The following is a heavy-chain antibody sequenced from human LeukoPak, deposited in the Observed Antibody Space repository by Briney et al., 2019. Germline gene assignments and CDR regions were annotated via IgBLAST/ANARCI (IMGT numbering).Heavy chain of an antibody. CDR2: IGAYNGNT. Sequence: ASVKVSCEASGYTFTGYYMHWVRQAPGQGLEWMGWIGAYNGNTNYAQKLQGRVTMTTDTSTSTAYMELRSLRSDDTAVYYCARDQGIFGVPRGLDYWGQGTLVTVSS. D-gene: IGHD3-3*01. CDR3: ARDQGIFGVPRGLDY. V-gene: IGHV1-18*04. CDR1: GYTFTGYY. J-gene: IGHJ4*02.